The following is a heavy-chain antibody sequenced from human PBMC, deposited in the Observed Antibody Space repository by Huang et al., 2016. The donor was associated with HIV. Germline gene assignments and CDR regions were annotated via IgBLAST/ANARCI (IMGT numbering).Heavy chain of an antibody. CDR2: ISAYHGDT. CDR1: AYTFINYG. V-gene: IGHV1-18*01. J-gene: IGHJ4*02. D-gene: IGHD3-10*01. Sequence: QVQLVQSGAEVKKPGASVKVSCKASAYTFINYGISWVRKAPGQGLGWMGWISAYHGDTNYAQRLQGRVTMTTGTSTSTADMELRSLRSYDTAVYYCARSSDGGRNDYWGQGTLVTVSS. CDR3: ARSSDGGRNDY.